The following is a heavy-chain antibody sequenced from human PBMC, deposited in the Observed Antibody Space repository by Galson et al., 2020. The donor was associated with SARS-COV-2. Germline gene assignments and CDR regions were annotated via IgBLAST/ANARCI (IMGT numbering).Heavy chain of an antibody. J-gene: IGHJ1*01. CDR2: IYTSGST. CDR3: ARGTYYDFWSGYYTPPAEYFQH. V-gene: IGHV4-4*07. D-gene: IGHD3-3*01. CDR1: GGSISSYY. Sequence: ETSETLSLTCTVSGGSISSYYWSWIRQPAGKGLEWIGRIYTSGSTNYNPSLKSRVTMSVDTSKNQFSLKLSSVTAADTAVYYCARGTYYDFWSGYYTPPAEYFQHWGQGTLVTVSS.